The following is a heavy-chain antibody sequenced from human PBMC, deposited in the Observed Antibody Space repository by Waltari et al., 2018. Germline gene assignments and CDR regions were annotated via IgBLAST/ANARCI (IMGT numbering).Heavy chain of an antibody. CDR2: IYHSGST. CDR3: ASSPLYSSSWYSTGFDI. Sequence: QVQLQESGPGLVKPSGTLSLTCAVSGGSISSSNWWSWVRQPPGKGLEWIGEIYHSGSTNYNPSLKSRVTISVDKSKNQFSLKLSSMTAADTAVYYCASSPLYSSSWYSTGFDIWGQGTMVTVSS. D-gene: IGHD6-13*01. V-gene: IGHV4-4*02. CDR1: GGSISSSNW. J-gene: IGHJ3*02.